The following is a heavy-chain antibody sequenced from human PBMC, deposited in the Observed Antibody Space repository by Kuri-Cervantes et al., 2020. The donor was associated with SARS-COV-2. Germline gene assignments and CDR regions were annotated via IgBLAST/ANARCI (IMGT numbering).Heavy chain of an antibody. CDR2: IYYSGST. CDR1: GGSISSYY. J-gene: IGHJ4*01. D-gene: IGHD3-10*01. Sequence: CTVSGGSISSYYWSWIRQPPGKGLEWIGYIYYSGSTNYNPSLKSRVTISVDTSKNQFSLKLSSVTAADTAVYYCARQGGYYGSGRGYYFDYWGQGTLVTVSS. V-gene: IGHV4-59*08. CDR3: ARQGGYYGSGRGYYFDY.